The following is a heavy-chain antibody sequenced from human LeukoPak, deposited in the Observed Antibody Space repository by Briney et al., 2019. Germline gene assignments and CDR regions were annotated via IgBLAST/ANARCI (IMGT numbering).Heavy chain of an antibody. Sequence: GGSLRLSCAAPGFTFSSYAMTGVRQAPGKGLEWVSGISWNSGSIGYADSVKGRFTISRDNAKNSLYLQMNSLRAEDTALYYCAKDMRSCSSGNFDYWGQGTLVTVSS. CDR2: ISWNSGSI. J-gene: IGHJ4*02. D-gene: IGHD6-6*01. CDR3: AKDMRSCSSGNFDY. V-gene: IGHV3-9*01. CDR1: GFTFSSYA.